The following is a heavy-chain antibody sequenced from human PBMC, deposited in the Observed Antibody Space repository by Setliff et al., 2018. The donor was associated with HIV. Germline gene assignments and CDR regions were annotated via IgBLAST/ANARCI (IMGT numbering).Heavy chain of an antibody. CDR1: GFAVSDAW. CDR3: AKNLYSSIWSPLDY. Sequence: GGSLRLSCVVSGFAVSDAWMSWVRQAPGKGLEWVGHIESKSDGGATHNAAPVKGRFTISRDDSKNTLDLQMGSLRTEDTAVYFCAKNLYSSIWSPLDYWGQGTLVTVSS. CDR2: IESKSDGGAT. J-gene: IGHJ4*02. D-gene: IGHD6-13*01. V-gene: IGHV3-15*04.